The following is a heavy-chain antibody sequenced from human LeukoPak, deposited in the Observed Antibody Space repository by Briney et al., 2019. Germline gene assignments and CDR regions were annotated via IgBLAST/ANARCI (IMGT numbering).Heavy chain of an antibody. CDR2: IYYSGST. D-gene: IGHD6-13*01. CDR3: ARVDLYSSSWRASNWFDP. J-gene: IGHJ5*02. V-gene: IGHV4-30-4*01. CDR1: GGSISSGDYY. Sequence: PSETLSLTCTVSGGSISSGDYYWSWMRQPPGKGLEGIGNIYYSGSTYYNPSLKSRVTISVDTSKNQFSLKLSSVTAADTAVYYCARVDLYSSSWRASNWFDPWGQGTLVTVSS.